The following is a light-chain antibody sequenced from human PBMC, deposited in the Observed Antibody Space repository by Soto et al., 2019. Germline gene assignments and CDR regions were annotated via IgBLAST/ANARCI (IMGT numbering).Light chain of an antibody. CDR3: QQSSNWPPIN. J-gene: IGKJ5*01. V-gene: IGKV3-11*01. CDR1: QSVSSY. CDR2: DAS. Sequence: EIVLTHSPATLSFSPLERATLSCSSSQSVSSYLAWYQQKPGQAPRLLIYDASNRATGIPARFSGSGSGTDFTLTITSLEPEDFAVYYCQQSSNWPPINFGQGTRLEIK.